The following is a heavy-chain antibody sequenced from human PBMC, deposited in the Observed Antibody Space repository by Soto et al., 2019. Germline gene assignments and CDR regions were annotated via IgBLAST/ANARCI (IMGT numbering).Heavy chain of an antibody. D-gene: IGHD6-19*01. J-gene: IGHJ2*01. CDR2: INPKSGGT. V-gene: IGHV1-2*02. Sequence: QVQLVQSGAEVKEPGASLKVSCKPSGYTFTAYYIHWVRQAPGQGLEWMGWINPKSGGTSYAQKFQGRVTMTKDTSINTAYMELSRLRSDDTAIYYCARQFGGIAVAGTTVYWYFDLWGRGTLVTVSS. CDR1: GYTFTAYY. CDR3: ARQFGGIAVAGTTVYWYFDL.